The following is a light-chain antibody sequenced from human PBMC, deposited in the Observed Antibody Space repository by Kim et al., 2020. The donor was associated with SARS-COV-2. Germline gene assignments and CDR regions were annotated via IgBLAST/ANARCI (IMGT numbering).Light chain of an antibody. CDR1: TSNNGAGYD. V-gene: IGLV1-40*01. J-gene: IGLJ1*01. CDR2: VNI. Sequence: KATTSCTGVTSNNGAGYDLHCYQQLPATAPKHLIAVNINRPSGVPYRFSGAKSGTSASLAITGLQAEDEADYYCQSYDSSLSGYVFGSGTTVTVL. CDR3: QSYDSSLSGYV.